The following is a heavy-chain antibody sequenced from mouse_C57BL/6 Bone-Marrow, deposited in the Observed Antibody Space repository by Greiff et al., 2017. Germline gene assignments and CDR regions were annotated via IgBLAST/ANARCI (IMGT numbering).Heavy chain of an antibody. CDR1: GYTFTDYY. J-gene: IGHJ1*03. D-gene: IGHD1-1*01. CDR3: ARVLRNRYFDV. Sequence: QVHVKQSGAELVRPGASVKLSCKASGYTFTDYYINWVKQRPGQGLEWIARIYPGSGNTYYNEKFKGKATLTAEKSSSTAYMQLSSLTSEDSAVYFCARVLRNRYFDVWGTGTTVTVSS. CDR2: IYPGSGNT. V-gene: IGHV1-76*01.